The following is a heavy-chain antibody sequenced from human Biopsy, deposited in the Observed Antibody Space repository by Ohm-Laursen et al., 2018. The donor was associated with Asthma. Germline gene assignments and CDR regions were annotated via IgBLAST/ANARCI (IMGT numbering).Heavy chain of an antibody. CDR1: GFTFSNYG. CDR2: ISFDGTNR. J-gene: IGHJ4*02. D-gene: IGHD1-26*01. Sequence: RSLRLSCAASGFTFSNYGMHWVRQAPGKGLDWVAVISFDGTNRNYTDSVKGRFTISRDNSRNTLHLQMNSLRAEDTAVYYCAKDVFPGWELRRGLDYWGQGTLVTVSS. CDR3: AKDVFPGWELRRGLDY. V-gene: IGHV3-30*18.